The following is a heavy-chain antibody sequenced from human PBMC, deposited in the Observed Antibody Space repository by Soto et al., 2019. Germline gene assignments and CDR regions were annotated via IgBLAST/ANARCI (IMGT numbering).Heavy chain of an antibody. V-gene: IGHV4-59*01. CDR3: ARRSYYYDSSGYYSYYFDY. D-gene: IGHD3-22*01. J-gene: IGHJ4*02. Sequence: QVQLQESGPGLVKPSETLSLTCTVSGGSISSYYWSWIRQPPGKGLEWIGYIYYSGSTNYNPSLKGRVTLSVDTSKYPFSLKLSSVTAADTAVYYCARRSYYYDSSGYYSYYFDYWGQGTLVTVSS. CDR2: IYYSGST. CDR1: GGSISSYY.